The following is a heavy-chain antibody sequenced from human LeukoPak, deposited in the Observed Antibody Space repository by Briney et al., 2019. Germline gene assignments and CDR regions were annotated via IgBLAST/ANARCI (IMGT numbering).Heavy chain of an antibody. CDR2: ISSIGSTI. CDR1: GFTFSTYT. D-gene: IGHD1-26*01. Sequence: GGSLRLSCAASGFTFSTYTMNWVRQAPGKGLEWVSSISSIGSTIYYADSVKGRFTISRDNAKNSLYLQMNSLRVEDTAVYYCARDLGATIFDFDYGGQEPLVTVPS. J-gene: IGHJ4*02. CDR3: ARDLGATIFDFDY. V-gene: IGHV3-48*01.